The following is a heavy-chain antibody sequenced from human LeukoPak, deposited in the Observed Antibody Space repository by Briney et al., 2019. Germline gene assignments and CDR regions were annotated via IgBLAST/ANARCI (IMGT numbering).Heavy chain of an antibody. Sequence: GGSLRLSCAASGFTFSSYAMSWVRQAPGKGLEWVSAISGSGGSTYYADSVKGRFTISRDNSKNTLYLQMNSLRAEDTAVYYCARDPGPGVNYNWFDPWGQGTLVTVSS. CDR2: ISGSGGST. CDR1: GFTFSSYA. V-gene: IGHV3-23*01. D-gene: IGHD1-14*01. CDR3: ARDPGPGVNYNWFDP. J-gene: IGHJ5*02.